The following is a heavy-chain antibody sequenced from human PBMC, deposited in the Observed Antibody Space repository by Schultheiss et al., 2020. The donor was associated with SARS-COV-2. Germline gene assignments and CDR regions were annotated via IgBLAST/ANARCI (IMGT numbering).Heavy chain of an antibody. Sequence: GGSLRLSCAASGFTFSSYGVHWVRQAPGKGLEWVAFISYDGSNKYYADSVKGRFTISRDNSKNTLYLQMNSLRTEDTALYYCAKDVGAAAGTSPDYWGQGTLVTVSS. J-gene: IGHJ4*02. CDR2: ISYDGSNK. CDR1: GFTFSSYG. V-gene: IGHV3-30*18. CDR3: AKDVGAAAGTSPDY. D-gene: IGHD6-13*01.